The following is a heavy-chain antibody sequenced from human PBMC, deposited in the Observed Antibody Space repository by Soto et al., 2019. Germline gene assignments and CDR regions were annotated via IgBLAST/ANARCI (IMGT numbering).Heavy chain of an antibody. V-gene: IGHV3-23*01. CDR3: AKFEIASTVTTSAEYFQH. CDR1: GFTFSSYA. J-gene: IGHJ1*01. CDR2: ISGSGGST. D-gene: IGHD4-17*01. Sequence: GGSLRLSCAASGFTFSSYAMSWVRQAPGKGLEWVSAISGSGGSTYYADSVKGRFTISRDNSKNTLYLQMNSLRAEDTAVYYCAKFEIASTVTTSAEYFQHWGQGTLVTVSS.